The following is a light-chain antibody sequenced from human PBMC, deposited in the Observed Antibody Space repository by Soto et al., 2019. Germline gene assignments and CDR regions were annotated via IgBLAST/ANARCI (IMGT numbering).Light chain of an antibody. Sequence: QHVLTQSPSASASLGASVKLTCTLSSGHSSYAIAWHQQQPEKGPRYLMKLSSDGSHSKGDGIPDRFSGSSSGAERYLTISSLQAEDEADYYCQTSDTGARVVFGGGTKLTVL. J-gene: IGLJ2*01. V-gene: IGLV4-69*01. CDR2: LSSDGSH. CDR3: QTSDTGARVV. CDR1: SGHSSYA.